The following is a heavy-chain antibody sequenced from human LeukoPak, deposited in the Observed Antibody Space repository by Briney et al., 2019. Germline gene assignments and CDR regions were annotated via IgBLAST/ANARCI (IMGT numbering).Heavy chain of an antibody. V-gene: IGHV3-48*04. CDR1: GFTFDTYT. J-gene: IGHJ4*02. CDR2: IDTTSTTM. CDR3: AGGGGYLIES. D-gene: IGHD2-15*01. Sequence: GGSLRLSCAASGFTFDTYTMNWVRQAPGTGLEWVSYIDTTSTTMYYADSVKGRFTISRDNARNLLYLQMNSLSADDTAVYYCAGGGGYLIESWGQGTLVSVST.